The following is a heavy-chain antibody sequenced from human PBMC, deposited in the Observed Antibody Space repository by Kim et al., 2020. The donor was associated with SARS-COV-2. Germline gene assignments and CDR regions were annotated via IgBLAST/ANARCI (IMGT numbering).Heavy chain of an antibody. V-gene: IGHV3-74*01. D-gene: IGHD6-19*01. CDR1: GFTFSSHW. CDR2: INSDGSTI. Sequence: GGSLRLSCAASGFTFSSHWMHWVRQVPGKGLVWVSRINSDGSTISYADSVKGRFTISRDNAKNTLYLQMNSLRAEDTAVYYCARRQFTSGWYYFDYWGQG. CDR3: ARRQFTSGWYYFDY. J-gene: IGHJ4*02.